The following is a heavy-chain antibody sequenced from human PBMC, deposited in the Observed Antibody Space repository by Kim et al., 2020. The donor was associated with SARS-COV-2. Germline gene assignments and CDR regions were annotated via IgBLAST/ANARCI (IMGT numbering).Heavy chain of an antibody. Sequence: SETLSLTCTVSGGSISSYYWSWIRQPPGKGLEWIGYIYYSGSTNYNPSLKSRVTISVDTSKNQFSLKLSSVTAADTAVYYCARDPDGAGVAGTGDWGQGTLVTVSS. D-gene: IGHD6-19*01. CDR2: IYYSGST. J-gene: IGHJ4*02. V-gene: IGHV4-59*01. CDR1: GGSISSYY. CDR3: ARDPDGAGVAGTGD.